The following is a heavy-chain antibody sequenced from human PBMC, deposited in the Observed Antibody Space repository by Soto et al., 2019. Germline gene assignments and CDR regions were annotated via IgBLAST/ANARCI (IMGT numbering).Heavy chain of an antibody. CDR3: AKAASKELELFWFDP. D-gene: IGHD1-7*01. CDR2: ISGSGGST. CDR1: GFTFSSYA. V-gene: IGHV3-23*01. J-gene: IGHJ5*02. Sequence: GGSLRLSCAASGFTFSSYAMSWVRQAPGKGLEWVSAISGSGGSTYYADSVKGRFTISRDNSKNTLYLQMNSLRAEDTAVYYCAKAASKELELFWFDPWGQGTLVTVPS.